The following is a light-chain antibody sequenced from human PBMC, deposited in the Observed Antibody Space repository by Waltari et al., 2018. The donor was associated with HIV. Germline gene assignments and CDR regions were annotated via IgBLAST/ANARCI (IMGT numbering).Light chain of an antibody. Sequence: EIVFTQSPATLPLSPGERATLPCMASQSVSSYLAWYQQKPGQAPRLLIYDASNRATGIPARFSGSGSGTDFTLTISSLEPEDFAVYYCQQRSNWPPALTFGGGTKVEIK. CDR3: QQRSNWPPALT. J-gene: IGKJ4*01. CDR1: QSVSSY. V-gene: IGKV3-11*01. CDR2: DAS.